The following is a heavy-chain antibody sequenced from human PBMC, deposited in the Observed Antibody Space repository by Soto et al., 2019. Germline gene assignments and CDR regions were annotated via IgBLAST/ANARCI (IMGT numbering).Heavy chain of an antibody. J-gene: IGHJ4*02. CDR3: ARGRIREHTTVSFFDY. V-gene: IGHV4-34*01. CDR2: INHSGST. Sequence: PSETLSLTCAVYGGSFSGYYWSWIRQPPGKGLEWIGEINHSGSTNYNPSLKSRVTISVDTSKNQFSLKLSSVTAADTAVYYCARGRIREHTTVSFFDYWGQGTLVTVSS. CDR1: GGSFSGYY. D-gene: IGHD4-17*01.